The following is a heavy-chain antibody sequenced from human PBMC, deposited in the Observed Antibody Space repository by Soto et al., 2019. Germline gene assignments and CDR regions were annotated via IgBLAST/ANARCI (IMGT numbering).Heavy chain of an antibody. Sequence: SGPTLVNPTETLTLTCSVSGVSLTNGRMGVSWIRQPPGKALEWLAHFFSDAERSYSTSMQSRLNMYKDSSGSQVVLTMTNMAPADTATYFCARMDGDYNYYGLDVWGHGIAVTVSS. CDR1: GVSLTNGRMG. CDR2: FFSDAER. J-gene: IGHJ6*02. V-gene: IGHV2-26*01. D-gene: IGHD4-17*01. CDR3: ARMDGDYNYYGLDV.